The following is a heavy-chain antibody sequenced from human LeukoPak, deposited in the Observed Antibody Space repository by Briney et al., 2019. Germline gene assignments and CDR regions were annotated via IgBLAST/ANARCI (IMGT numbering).Heavy chain of an antibody. CDR3: ARRGRSGYLYYFDY. D-gene: IGHD3-22*01. CDR1: GYSISSGYY. J-gene: IGHJ4*02. CDR2: IYHSGST. Sequence: PSETLSLTCGVSGYSISSGYYWGWIRQPPGKGLEWIGNIYHSGSTFYNPSLMGRVTISVDTSKNQFSLNLNSVTAADTAVYYCARRGRSGYLYYFDYWGQGTLVTVSS. V-gene: IGHV4-38-2*01.